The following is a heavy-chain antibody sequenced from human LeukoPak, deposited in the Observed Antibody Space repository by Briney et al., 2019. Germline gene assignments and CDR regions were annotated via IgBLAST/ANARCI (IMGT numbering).Heavy chain of an antibody. D-gene: IGHD3-22*01. CDR2: ISGSGGST. CDR3: AKEGQGHYDSSGYYSDDAFDI. Sequence: GGSLRLSCAASGFTFSSYAMSWVRQAPGKGLEWVSAISGSGGSTYYADSVKGRFTISRDNSKNTLYLQMNSVRAEDTAVYYCAKEGQGHYDSSGYYSDDAFDIWGQGTMVTVSS. CDR1: GFTFSSYA. V-gene: IGHV3-23*01. J-gene: IGHJ3*02.